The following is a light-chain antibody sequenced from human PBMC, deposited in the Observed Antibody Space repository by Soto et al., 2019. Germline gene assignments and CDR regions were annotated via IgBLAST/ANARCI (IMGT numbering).Light chain of an antibody. CDR2: GAS. CDR3: QQYNNGPLT. J-gene: IGKJ4*01. Sequence: EIVMTQSPATLSVSPGERATLSCRASQSVSSNLAWYQQKPGQAPRLLIYGASTRATGIPARFSGSGYGTEFTLTISSLQSEDFAVYYCQQYNNGPLTFGGGTKVEIK. V-gene: IGKV3-15*01. CDR1: QSVSSN.